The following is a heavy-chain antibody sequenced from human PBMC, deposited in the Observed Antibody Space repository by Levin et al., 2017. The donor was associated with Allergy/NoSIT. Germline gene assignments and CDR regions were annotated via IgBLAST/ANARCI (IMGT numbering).Heavy chain of an antibody. D-gene: IGHD4-17*01. V-gene: IGHV3-30-3*01. CDR1: GFTFSSYA. CDR3: ARAVEERKETTVTTDRDYYYYYYMDV. CDR2: ISYDGSNK. Sequence: PGGSLRLSCAASGFTFSSYAMHWVRQAPGKGLEWVAVISYDGSNKYYADSVKGRFTISRDNSKNTLYLQMNSLRAEDTAVYYCARAVEERKETTVTTDRDYYYYYYMDVWGKGTTVTVSS. J-gene: IGHJ6*03.